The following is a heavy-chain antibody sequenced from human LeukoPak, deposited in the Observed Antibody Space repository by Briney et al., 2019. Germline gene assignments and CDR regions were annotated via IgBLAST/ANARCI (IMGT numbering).Heavy chain of an antibody. D-gene: IGHD3-10*01. CDR3: AKDYGMYDAFDI. J-gene: IGHJ3*02. CDR2: IRYDGSNK. CDR1: GFTFSSYS. Sequence: PGGSLRLSCAASGFTFSSYSMNWVRQAPGKGLEWVAFIRYDGSNKYYADSVKGRFTISRDNSKNTLYLQMNSLRAEDTAVYYCAKDYGMYDAFDIWGQGTMVTVSS. V-gene: IGHV3-30*02.